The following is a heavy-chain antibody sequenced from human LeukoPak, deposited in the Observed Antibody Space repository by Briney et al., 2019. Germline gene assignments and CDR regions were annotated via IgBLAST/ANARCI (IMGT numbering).Heavy chain of an antibody. D-gene: IGHD3-3*01. CDR3: ARTSRRIGVVNWFDP. V-gene: IGHV4-39*01. Sequence: SETLPLTCTVSGGSISSSSYYWGWIRQPPGKGLEWIGSIYYSGSTYYNPSLKSRVTISVDTSKNQFSLKLSSVTAADTAVYYCARTSRRIGVVNWFDPWGQGTLVTVSS. J-gene: IGHJ5*02. CDR2: IYYSGST. CDR1: GGSISSSSYY.